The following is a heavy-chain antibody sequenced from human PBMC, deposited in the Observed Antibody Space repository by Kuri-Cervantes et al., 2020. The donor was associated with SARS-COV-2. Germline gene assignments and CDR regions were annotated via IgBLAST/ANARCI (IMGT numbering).Heavy chain of an antibody. J-gene: IGHJ6*02. D-gene: IGHD2-2*02. CDR2: ISSSGSTI. CDR3: ASLDVVVPAAIREKFYYYYGMVV. V-gene: IGHV3-48*03. Sequence: GGSLRLSCAASGFTFSSYEMNWVRQAPGKGLEWVSYISSSGSTIYYADSVKGRFTISRDNAKNSLYLQMNSLRAEDTAVYYCASLDVVVPAAIREKFYYYYGMVVWGQGTPVTVSS. CDR1: GFTFSSYE.